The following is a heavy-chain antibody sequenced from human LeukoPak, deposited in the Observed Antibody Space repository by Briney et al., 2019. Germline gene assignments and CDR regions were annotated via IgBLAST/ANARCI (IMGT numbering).Heavy chain of an antibody. V-gene: IGHV3-9*01. D-gene: IGHD5-12*01. Sequence: GGSLRLSCAASGFTFDDYAMHWVRQAPGKGLEWVSGISWNSGSIGYADSVKGRFTISRDNAKNSLYLQMNSLRAEDTAVYYCAREMGGYPFDYWGQGTLVTVSS. J-gene: IGHJ4*02. CDR1: GFTFDDYA. CDR3: AREMGGYPFDY. CDR2: ISWNSGSI.